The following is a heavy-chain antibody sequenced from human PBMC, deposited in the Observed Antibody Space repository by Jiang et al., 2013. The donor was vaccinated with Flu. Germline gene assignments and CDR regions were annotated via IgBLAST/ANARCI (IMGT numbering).Heavy chain of an antibody. V-gene: IGHV5-51*01. CDR1: GYSFTSYW. D-gene: IGHD3-22*01. J-gene: IGHJ5*02. CDR2: IYPGDSDT. CDR3: ARRGHYYDSSGYYYWFDP. Sequence: GAEVKKPGESLKISCKGSGYSFTSYWIGWVRQMPGKGLEWMGIIYPGDSDTRYSPSFQGQVTISADKSISTAYLQWSSLKASDTAMYYCARRGHYYDSSGYYYWFDPWGQGTLVTVSS.